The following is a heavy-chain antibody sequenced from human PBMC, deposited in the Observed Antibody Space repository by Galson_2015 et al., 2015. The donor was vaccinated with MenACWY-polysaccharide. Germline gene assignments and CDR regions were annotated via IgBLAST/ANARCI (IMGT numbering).Heavy chain of an antibody. CDR1: GFTFKNYW. V-gene: IGHV3-7*01. J-gene: IGHJ6*02. CDR3: ARGHYGMDV. CDR2: IKKDGSEK. Sequence: SLRLSCAVSGFTFKNYWMSWVRQAPGKGLEWVANIKKDGSEKYCVGSVKGRFTISRDNARSSLYLQMNGLRAEDTAVYYCARGHYGMDVWGQGTTGTVS.